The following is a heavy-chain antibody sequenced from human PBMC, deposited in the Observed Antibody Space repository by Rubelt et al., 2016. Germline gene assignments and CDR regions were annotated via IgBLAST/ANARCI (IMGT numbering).Heavy chain of an antibody. CDR3: ARGERWLQFYYYGMDV. J-gene: IGHJ6*02. CDR2: VYYVGTT. Sequence: QLQLQESGPGLVKPSETLSLTCFVSGGSISSSDYYWGWIRQPPGKGLEWIGSVYYVGTTYYNPSLKSPVHISVDTSKNQFSLNLRSVTAADTAVYYCARGERWLQFYYYGMDVWGQGTTVTVSS. CDR1: GGSISSSDYY. D-gene: IGHD5-24*01. V-gene: IGHV4-39*01.